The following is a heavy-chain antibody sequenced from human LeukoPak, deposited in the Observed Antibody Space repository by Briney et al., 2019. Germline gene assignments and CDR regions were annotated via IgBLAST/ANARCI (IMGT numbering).Heavy chain of an antibody. CDR3: ARSAYPGNSVIED. D-gene: IGHD4-23*01. Sequence: GGSLRLSCAGSGITFSSYWMHWVRPAPGKGLVWVSRINSDGRSTNYADSVKGRFTISRDNAKNTLYLQMNSLRAEDTAVYYCARSAYPGNSVIEDWGRGTLVTVSS. CDR2: INSDGRST. V-gene: IGHV3-74*01. CDR1: GITFSSYW. J-gene: IGHJ4*02.